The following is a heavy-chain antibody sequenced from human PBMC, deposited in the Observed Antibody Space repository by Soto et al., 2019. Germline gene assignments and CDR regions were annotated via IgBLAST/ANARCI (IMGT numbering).Heavy chain of an antibody. Sequence: PGGSLRLSCAASGFTFSSYGMHWVRQAPGKGLEWVAVIWYDGSNKYYADSVKGRFTISRDNSKDTLYLQMNSLRAEDTAVYYCARDPTPKTYHIVAFDIWGQGTMVTVSS. CDR1: GFTFSSYG. CDR3: ARDPTPKTYHIVAFDI. J-gene: IGHJ3*02. D-gene: IGHD2-21*01. CDR2: IWYDGSNK. V-gene: IGHV3-33*01.